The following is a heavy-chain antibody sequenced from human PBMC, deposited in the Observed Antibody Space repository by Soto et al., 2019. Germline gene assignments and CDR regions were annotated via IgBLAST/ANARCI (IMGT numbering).Heavy chain of an antibody. D-gene: IGHD2-15*01. V-gene: IGHV3-23*01. CDR2: ISGSGGST. J-gene: IGHJ6*02. CDR3: AKRRGYCSGGSCFRHHGMDV. CDR1: GFTFSSYA. Sequence: PGGSLRLSCAASGFTFSSYAMSWVRQAPGKGLEWVSAISGSGGSTYYADSAKGRFTISRDNSKNTLYLQMNSLRAEDTAVYYCAKRRGYCSGGSCFRHHGMDVWRQRTTVTVSS.